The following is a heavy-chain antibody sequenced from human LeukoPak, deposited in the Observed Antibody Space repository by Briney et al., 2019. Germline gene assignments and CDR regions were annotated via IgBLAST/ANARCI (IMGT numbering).Heavy chain of an antibody. CDR1: GFTFDDYT. CDR2: ISWDGGST. D-gene: IGHD3-10*01. J-gene: IGHJ6*02. V-gene: IGHV3-43*01. Sequence: GGSLRLSCAASGFTFDDYTMHWVRQAPGKGLEWVSLISWDGGSTYYADSVKGRFTISRDNSKNSRYLQMNSLRTEDTALYYCAKPYGSGSYYNDYYYYGMDVWGQGTTVTVSS. CDR3: AKPYGSGSYYNDYYYYGMDV.